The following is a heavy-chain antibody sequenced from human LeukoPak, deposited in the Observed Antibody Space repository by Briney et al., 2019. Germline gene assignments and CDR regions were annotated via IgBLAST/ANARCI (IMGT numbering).Heavy chain of an antibody. V-gene: IGHV3-23*01. CDR2: ISGSGGST. CDR3: AKGGARRYSSGWYGYYFDY. CDR1: GFTFSSYA. J-gene: IGHJ4*02. Sequence: PGGSLRLSCAASGFTFSSYAMSWDRQAPGKGLEWVSAISGSGGSTYYADSVKGRFTISRDNSKNTLYLQMNSLRAEDTAVYYCAKGGARRYSSGWYGYYFDYWGQGTLVTVSS. D-gene: IGHD6-19*01.